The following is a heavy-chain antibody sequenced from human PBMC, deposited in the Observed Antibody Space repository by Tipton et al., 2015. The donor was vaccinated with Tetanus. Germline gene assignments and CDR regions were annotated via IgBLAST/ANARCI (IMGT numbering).Heavy chain of an antibody. CDR1: GASISSNTYY. J-gene: IGHJ3*01. V-gene: IGHV4-39*01. CDR3: ARGGRDAYNNPLGAFDV. CDR2: VSYSGST. D-gene: IGHD5-24*01. Sequence: TLSLTCTVSGASISSNTYYWGWIRQPPGKGLEWIASVSYSGSTYYNPSLKSRVTMSLDTSKNQFSVSLTSVTAADTAVYYCARGGRDAYNNPLGAFDVWGRGTTVTVSS.